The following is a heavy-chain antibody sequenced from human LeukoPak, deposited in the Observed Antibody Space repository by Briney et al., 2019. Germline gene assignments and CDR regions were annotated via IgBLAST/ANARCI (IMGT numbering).Heavy chain of an antibody. J-gene: IGHJ5*02. CDR1: GGTISSRGFF. CDR3: ARLSCSDTICPTLPYNHFDP. V-gene: IGHV4-39*01. CDR2: VYYSGAT. Sequence: SETLPLTCTVSGGTISSRGFFWAWIRQPPGRGPDWIGSVYYSGATYYNSSLQSRVTISVDTSKSHFSLKLSSVTAADTAVYYCARLSCSDTICPTLPYNHFDPWGQGTLVTVSS. D-gene: IGHD2-15*01.